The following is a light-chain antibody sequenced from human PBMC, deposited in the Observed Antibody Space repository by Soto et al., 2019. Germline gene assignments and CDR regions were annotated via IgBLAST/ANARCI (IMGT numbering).Light chain of an antibody. CDR1: QSVASNY. CDR3: HQYDSLPLT. V-gene: IGKV3-20*01. Sequence: EIVLTQSPGTLSLSPGERATLSCRASQSVASNYLGWYQQKPGQAPRVLIFDASIRATGIPDRFSASGSGSDFTLTLSRLEPDDFAVYYCHQYDSLPLTFVGGTKVDIK. CDR2: DAS. J-gene: IGKJ4*01.